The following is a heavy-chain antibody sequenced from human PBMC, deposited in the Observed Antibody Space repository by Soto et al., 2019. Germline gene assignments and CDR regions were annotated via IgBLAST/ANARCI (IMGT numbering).Heavy chain of an antibody. CDR1: GGSISSGDYY. J-gene: IGHJ4*02. D-gene: IGHD3-22*01. V-gene: IGHV4-30-4*01. CDR2: IYYSGST. CDR3: AREYYDSSGYLGY. Sequence: PSETLSLTCTVSGGSISSGDYYWSWIRQPPGKGLEWIGYIYYSGSTYYNPSLKSRVTTSVDTSKNQFSLKLSSVTAADTAVYYCAREYYDSSGYLGYWGQGTLVTVSS.